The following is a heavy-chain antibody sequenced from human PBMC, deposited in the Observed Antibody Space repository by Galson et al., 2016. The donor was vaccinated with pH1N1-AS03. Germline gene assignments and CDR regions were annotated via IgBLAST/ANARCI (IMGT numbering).Heavy chain of an antibody. Sequence: SVKVSCKVSGYTFTDLYLHWLQQAPGQGLEWMAWINTDNGGTDYAQKFQGRVTMTRDASISTTYMELSSLRSDDTAVYYCVRGSPHSSSTNYAFEFWGRGTMVTVSS. CDR1: GYTFTDLY. V-gene: IGHV1-2*02. J-gene: IGHJ3*01. CDR2: INTDNGGT. D-gene: IGHD6-13*01. CDR3: VRGSPHSSSTNYAFEF.